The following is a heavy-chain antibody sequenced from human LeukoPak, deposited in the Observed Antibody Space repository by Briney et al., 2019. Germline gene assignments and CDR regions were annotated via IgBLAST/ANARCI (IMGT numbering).Heavy chain of an antibody. V-gene: IGHV4-39*01. D-gene: IGHD4-17*01. CDR1: GGSISSSSYY. J-gene: IGHJ4*02. CDR3: ARHHGLDDY. CDR2: ICYSGST. Sequence: SETLSLTCTVSGGSISSSSYYWGWIRQPPGKGLEWIGSICYSGSTYYNPSLKSRVTISVDTSKNQFSLKLSSVTAADTAVYYCARHHGLDDYWGQGTLVTVSS.